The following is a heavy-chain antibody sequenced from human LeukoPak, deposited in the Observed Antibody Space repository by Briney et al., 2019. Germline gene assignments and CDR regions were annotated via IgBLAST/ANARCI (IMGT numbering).Heavy chain of an antibody. Sequence: GGSLRLSCAASGFTFSDYYMSWIRQAPGKGLEWVSYISSSGSTIYYADSVKGRFTISRDNAKNSLYLQMNSLRAEDTAVYYCARDSFYDSSGYYYDHFQPHGIDWFDPWGQGTLVTVSS. J-gene: IGHJ5*02. V-gene: IGHV3-11*01. CDR3: ARDSFYDSSGYYYDHFQPHGIDWFDP. CDR1: GFTFSDYY. CDR2: ISSSGSTI. D-gene: IGHD3-22*01.